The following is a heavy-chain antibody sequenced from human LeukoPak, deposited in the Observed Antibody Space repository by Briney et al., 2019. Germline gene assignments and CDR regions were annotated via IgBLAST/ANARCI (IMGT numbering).Heavy chain of an antibody. CDR3: AELGITMIGGV. V-gene: IGHV3-48*04. CDR2: ISSSGSTI. CDR1: GFTFSSYW. Sequence: GGSLRLSCAASGFASGFTFSSYWMNWVRQAPGKGLEWVSYISSSGSTIYYADSVKGRFTISRDNAKNSLYLQMNSLRAEDTAVYYCAELGITMIGGVWGKGTTVTISS. D-gene: IGHD3-10*02. J-gene: IGHJ6*04.